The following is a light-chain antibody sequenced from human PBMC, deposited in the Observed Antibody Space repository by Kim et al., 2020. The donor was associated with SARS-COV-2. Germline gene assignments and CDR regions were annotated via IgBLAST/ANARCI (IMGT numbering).Light chain of an antibody. CDR2: GKN. Sequence: SSELTQDPAVSVALGQTVRITCQGDSLRRYYASWYQQKPGQAPVLVIYGKNNRPSGIPDRVSGSSSGNTASLTITGAQAEDEADYYCHSRDSSNNHPFGG. CDR3: HSRDSSNNHP. J-gene: IGLJ3*02. V-gene: IGLV3-19*01. CDR1: SLRRYY.